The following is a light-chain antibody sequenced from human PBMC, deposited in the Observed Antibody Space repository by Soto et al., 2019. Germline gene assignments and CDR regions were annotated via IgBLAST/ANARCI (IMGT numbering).Light chain of an antibody. CDR1: QSASSSY. Sequence: DIVLTQSPGTLSLSPGERATLSCRASQSASSSYLAWYQQNPGQAPRLLIYGASSRATDIPDRFSASGSGTDFTLTISGLEPEDCAVYYGQQDGSSPRTFGQGTKVEIK. CDR2: GAS. V-gene: IGKV3-20*01. CDR3: QQDGSSPRT. J-gene: IGKJ1*01.